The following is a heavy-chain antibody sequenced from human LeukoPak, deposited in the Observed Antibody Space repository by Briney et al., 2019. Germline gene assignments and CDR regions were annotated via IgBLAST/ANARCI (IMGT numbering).Heavy chain of an antibody. CDR2: INPNSGGT. D-gene: IGHD5-18*01. V-gene: IGHV1-2*02. CDR3: AKARGAIQLWLVAYFDY. CDR1: GYTFTVYY. Sequence: ASVKVSCKASGYTFTVYYMHWVRQAPGQGLEWMGWINPNSGGTNYAQKFQGRVTMTRDTSISTAYMELSRLRSDDTAVYYCAKARGAIQLWLVAYFDYWGQGTLVTVSS. J-gene: IGHJ4*02.